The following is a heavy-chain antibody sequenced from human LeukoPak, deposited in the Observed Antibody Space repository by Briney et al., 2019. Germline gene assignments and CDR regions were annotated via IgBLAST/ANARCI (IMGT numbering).Heavy chain of an antibody. CDR2: IYYSGST. V-gene: IGHV4-39*07. Sequence: PSETLSLTCTVSGGSISSSSYYWGWIRQPPGKGLEWIGSIYYSGSTYYNPSLKSRVTISVDTSKNQFSLKLSSVTAADTAVYYCARDLGENFLSKPTPSDWGQGTLVTVSS. J-gene: IGHJ4*02. CDR1: GGSISSSSYY. CDR3: ARDLGENFLSKPTPSD. D-gene: IGHD2/OR15-2a*01.